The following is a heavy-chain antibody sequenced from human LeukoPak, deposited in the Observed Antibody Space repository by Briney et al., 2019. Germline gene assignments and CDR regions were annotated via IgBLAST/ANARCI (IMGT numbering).Heavy chain of an antibody. J-gene: IGHJ4*02. CDR3: ARRRVIFGVARYYFDY. CDR1: GYTFTGYY. Sequence: GASVKVSCKASGYTFTGYYMHWVRQAPGQGLEWMGWINPNSGGTNYAQKFQGRVTMTRNTSISTAYMELSSLRSEDTAVYYCARRRVIFGVARYYFDYWGQGTLVTVSS. V-gene: IGHV1-2*02. D-gene: IGHD3-3*01. CDR2: INPNSGGT.